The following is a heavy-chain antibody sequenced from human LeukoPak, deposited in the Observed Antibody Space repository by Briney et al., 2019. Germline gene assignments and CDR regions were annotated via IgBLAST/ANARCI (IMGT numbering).Heavy chain of an antibody. V-gene: IGHV1-2*02. CDR1: GYTFTGFY. CDR2: INPISGDT. CDR3: AREGYCSSTSCSPQFDY. J-gene: IGHJ4*02. Sequence: APVKVSCKASGYTFTGFYIHWVGQAPGQGLEWMGWINPISGDTNYAQKFQGRVTMTRDTSISTAYMELNRLRSDDTAVYYCAREGYCSSTSCSPQFDYWGQGTLVTVSS. D-gene: IGHD2-2*01.